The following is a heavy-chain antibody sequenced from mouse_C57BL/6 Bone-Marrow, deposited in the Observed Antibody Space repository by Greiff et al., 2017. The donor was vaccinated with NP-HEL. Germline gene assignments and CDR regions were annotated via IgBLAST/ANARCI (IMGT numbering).Heavy chain of an antibody. CDR1: GYTFTEYA. Sequence: VQLQQSGAELVKPGASVKLSCKASGYTFTEYAIHWVKQRSGRGLEWIGWFYPGSGSMKYNEKFKDKATLTADKSSSTVYMELSSLTSEDSAVYYCARHECSDYSGSCSWFDDWGKGTLVTVSA. CDR2: FYPGSGSM. V-gene: IGHV1-62-2*01. D-gene: IGHD1-1*02. J-gene: IGHJ3*01. CDR3: ARHECSDYSGSCSWFDD.